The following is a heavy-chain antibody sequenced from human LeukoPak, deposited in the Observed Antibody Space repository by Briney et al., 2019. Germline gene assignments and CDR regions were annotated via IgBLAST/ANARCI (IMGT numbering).Heavy chain of an antibody. Sequence: GGSLRLSCVVSGFTFSSHAMCWVRQAPGKGLEWVSYISSSSCTIYYADSVKGRFTISRDNAKNSLYLQMNSLRAEDTAVYYCASFSYCSGGSCYSEPWGQGTLVTVSS. V-gene: IGHV3-48*01. CDR3: ASFSYCSGGSCYSEP. J-gene: IGHJ5*02. CDR2: ISSSSCTI. D-gene: IGHD2-15*01. CDR1: GFTFSSHA.